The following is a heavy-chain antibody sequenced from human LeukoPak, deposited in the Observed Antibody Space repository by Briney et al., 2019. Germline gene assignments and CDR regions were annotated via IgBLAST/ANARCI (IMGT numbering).Heavy chain of an antibody. J-gene: IGHJ3*01. D-gene: IGHD2-21*01. CDR3: ARYHIVLVSDAFDL. V-gene: IGHV3-72*01. CDR2: SRSKANSYAT. CDR1: GLSLSGDY. Sequence: PGGSLRLSCAASGLSLSGDYIDWVRQAPGKGLEWVGRSRSKANSYATEYAASVNGRFTISRDDSLNSLFLQMNNLNTEGTHRYHCARYHIVLVSDAFDLWGQGTLVTVSS.